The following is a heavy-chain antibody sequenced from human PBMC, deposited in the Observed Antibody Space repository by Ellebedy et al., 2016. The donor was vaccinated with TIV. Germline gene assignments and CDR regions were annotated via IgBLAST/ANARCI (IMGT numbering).Heavy chain of an antibody. CDR2: INHVGSTA. V-gene: IGHV3-74*01. D-gene: IGHD2-15*01. J-gene: IGHJ4*02. CDR3: AKGGSRYCSGADCYWGDY. CDR1: GFTFSDYW. Sequence: GESLKISXVASGFTFSDYWMHWVRRAPGKGLVWVSHINHVGSTASYSDSVKGRFTVSRDNAKNTLYLQVNSLRAEDTAVNYCAKGGSRYCSGADCYWGDYWGQGTLVIVSS.